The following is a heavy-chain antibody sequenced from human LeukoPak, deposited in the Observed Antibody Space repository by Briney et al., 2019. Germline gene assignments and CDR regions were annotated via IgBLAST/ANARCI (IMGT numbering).Heavy chain of an antibody. CDR3: AREGNFGYREFIDV. D-gene: IGHD5-12*01. V-gene: IGHV1-2*02. J-gene: IGHJ6*02. CDR1: GYTFTGYY. CDR2: INPNSGGT. Sequence: ASVKVSCKASGYTFTGYYMHWVRQAPGQGLEWMGWINPNSGGTNYAQKFQGRVTMTRDTSISTAYMELSRLRSDDTAVYYCAREGNFGYREFIDVWGQGTTVTVSS.